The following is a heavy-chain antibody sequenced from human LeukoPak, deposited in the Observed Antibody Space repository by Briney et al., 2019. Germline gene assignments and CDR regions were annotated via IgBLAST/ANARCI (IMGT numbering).Heavy chain of an antibody. D-gene: IGHD3/OR15-3a*01. Sequence: GGSLRLSCAASGFTFSSYAMHWVRQAPGKGLEWVAVMSYAGNNKYYADSVKGRFTISRDNSKNTLYLQMNSLRAEDTAVYYCARLDEFYGMDVWGQGTTVTVSS. CDR3: ARLDEFYGMDV. CDR2: MSYAGNNK. J-gene: IGHJ6*02. V-gene: IGHV3-30-3*01. CDR1: GFTFSSYA.